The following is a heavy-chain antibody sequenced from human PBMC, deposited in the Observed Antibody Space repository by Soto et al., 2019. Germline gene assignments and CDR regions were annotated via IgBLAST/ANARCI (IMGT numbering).Heavy chain of an antibody. D-gene: IGHD6-13*01. J-gene: IGHJ4*02. Sequence: EVQLVQSGAEVKKPGESLRISCKGSGYSFTSYWITWVRQMPGKGLEWMGRIDPSDSYTNFSPSFRGHVTISADKSISPAYLQWSSLKASDTAMYYCARGRFIAAPEDYWGQGTLVTVSS. CDR3: ARGRFIAAPEDY. V-gene: IGHV5-10-1*01. CDR1: GYSFTSYW. CDR2: IDPSDSYT.